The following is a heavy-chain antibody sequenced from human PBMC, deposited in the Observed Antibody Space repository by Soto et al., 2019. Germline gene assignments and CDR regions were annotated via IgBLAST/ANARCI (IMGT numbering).Heavy chain of an antibody. CDR3: ASGGRENYWNDGSFDY. CDR1: GGTFSSYT. J-gene: IGHJ4*02. Sequence: QVQLVQSGAEVKKPGSSVRVSCKASGGTFSSYTINWVRQAPGQGLEWMGRVVPKIGSRNFVRKFQGRVTLTADKSTRTAYMELSSLRSEDTAVYYCASGGRENYWNDGSFDYWGQGTRVTVSS. CDR2: VVPKIGSR. V-gene: IGHV1-69*02. D-gene: IGHD1-1*01.